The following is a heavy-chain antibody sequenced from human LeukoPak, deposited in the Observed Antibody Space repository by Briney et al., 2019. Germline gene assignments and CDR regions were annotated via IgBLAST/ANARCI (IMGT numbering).Heavy chain of an antibody. CDR2: IYTSGST. CDR1: GASISTYY. D-gene: IGHD4-17*01. J-gene: IGHJ4*02. V-gene: IGHV4-4*07. Sequence: SETLSLTCTVSGASISTYYWCWIRQPAGEGLEWIGRIYTSGSTNYNPSLKSRVTMSIDTSKNQFSLKLSSVTAADTAVYYCVREDLDDYGHFDYWGQGTLVTVSS. CDR3: VREDLDDYGHFDY.